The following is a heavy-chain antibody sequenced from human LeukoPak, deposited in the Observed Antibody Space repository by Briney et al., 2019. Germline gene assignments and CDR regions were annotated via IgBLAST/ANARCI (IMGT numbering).Heavy chain of an antibody. V-gene: IGHV3-74*01. CDR1: GFTFSSYW. CDR3: ARDRSLRLGELSFSFDY. CDR2: INSDGSST. J-gene: IGHJ4*02. Sequence: GGSLRLSCAASGFTFSSYWMHWVRQAPVKGLVWVSRINSDGSSTSYADSVKGRFTISRDNAKNSLYLQMNSLRAEDTAVYYCARDRSLRLGELSFSFDYWGQGTLVTVSS. D-gene: IGHD3-16*02.